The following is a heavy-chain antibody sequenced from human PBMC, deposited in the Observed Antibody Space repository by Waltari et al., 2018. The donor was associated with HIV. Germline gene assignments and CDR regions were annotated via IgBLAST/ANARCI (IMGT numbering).Heavy chain of an antibody. CDR2: INTNPGSP. J-gene: IGHJ4*02. CDR3: ARDGGRSRAFDS. V-gene: IGHV7-4-1*02. Sequence: QVQLFQSESELKKPGASVKVSCKASGYTFTSNSINWVRQAPGKGLEWMGWINTNPGSPMDAQGFTGRFVFSLDTSVSTAFLQISALKADDTAVYFCARDGGRSRAFDSWGQGTLVTVSS. D-gene: IGHD3-16*01. CDR1: GYTFTSNS.